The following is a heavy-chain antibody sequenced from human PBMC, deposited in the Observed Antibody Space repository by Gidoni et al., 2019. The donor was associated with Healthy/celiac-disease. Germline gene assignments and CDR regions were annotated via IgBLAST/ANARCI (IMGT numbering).Heavy chain of an antibody. CDR1: GFTFSSYS. CDR2: ISSSSSYI. CDR3: ARGGFGGDYGGY. V-gene: IGHV3-21*01. D-gene: IGHD4-17*01. J-gene: IGHJ4*02. Sequence: EVQLVESGGGLVKPGGSLRLSCAASGFTFSSYSMNWVRQAPGKGLEWVSSISSSSSYIYYADSVKGRFTISRDNAKNSLYLQMNSLRAEDTAVYYCARGGFGGDYGGYWGQGTLVTVSS.